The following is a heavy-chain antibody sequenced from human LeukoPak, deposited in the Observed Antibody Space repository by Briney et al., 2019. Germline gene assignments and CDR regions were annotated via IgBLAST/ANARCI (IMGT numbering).Heavy chain of an antibody. D-gene: IGHD3-10*01. CDR3: AKLPWVRGVTGWFDP. J-gene: IGHJ5*02. Sequence: GGSLRLSCAASGFTFSSYAMSWVRQAPGKGLEWVSAISGSGGSTYYADSVKGRFTISRDNSKNTLYLQMNSLRAEDTAVYYCAKLPWVRGVTGWFDPWGQGTLVTVSS. CDR2: ISGSGGST. CDR1: GFTFSSYA. V-gene: IGHV3-23*01.